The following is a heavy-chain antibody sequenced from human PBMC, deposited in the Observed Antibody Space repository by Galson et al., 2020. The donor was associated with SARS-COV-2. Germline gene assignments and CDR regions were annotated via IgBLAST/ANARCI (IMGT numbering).Heavy chain of an antibody. CDR1: GFTFDDYA. CDR2: ISWNSGSI. J-gene: IGHJ4*02. Sequence: GGSLRLSCAASGFTFDDYAMHWVRQAPGKGLEWVSGISWNSGSIGYADSVKGRFTISRDNAKNSLYLQMNSLRAEDTALYCCAKCQFAVIAAAGDYWGQGTLVTVSS. V-gene: IGHV3-9*01. CDR3: AKCQFAVIAAAGDY. D-gene: IGHD6-13*01.